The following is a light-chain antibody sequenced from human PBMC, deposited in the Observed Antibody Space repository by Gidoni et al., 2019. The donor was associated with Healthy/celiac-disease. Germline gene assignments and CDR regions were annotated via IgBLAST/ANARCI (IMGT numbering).Light chain of an antibody. Sequence: ELVLTQSPATLSLSPGERATLSCRASQSVSSYLAWYQQKPGQATRLIIYDASNRATGIPARFSGSGSGTDFTLTISSLEPEDFAVYYCQQRSNWQTFGQGTRLEIK. CDR2: DAS. CDR3: QQRSNWQT. CDR1: QSVSSY. J-gene: IGKJ5*01. V-gene: IGKV3-11*01.